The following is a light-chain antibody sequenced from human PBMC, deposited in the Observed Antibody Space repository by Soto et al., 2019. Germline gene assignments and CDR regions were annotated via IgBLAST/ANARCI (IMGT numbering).Light chain of an antibody. CDR1: QSVSSSY. Sequence: EIVLTQSPGTLSLSPGERATLSCRASQSVSSSYLAWYQQKPGQAPRLLIYGASSRATGIPDRFSGSGSGTDFTLTNSRLEPEDFAGYYCQQYGSSPLTFGGGTKVEIK. CDR2: GAS. V-gene: IGKV3-20*01. J-gene: IGKJ4*01. CDR3: QQYGSSPLT.